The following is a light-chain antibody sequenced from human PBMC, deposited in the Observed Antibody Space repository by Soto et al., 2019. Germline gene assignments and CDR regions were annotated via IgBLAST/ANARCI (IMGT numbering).Light chain of an antibody. J-gene: IGKJ4*01. CDR3: QQYGSSPLT. V-gene: IGKV3-20*01. CDR2: DAS. CDR1: QSVSSY. Sequence: IVMTQSPATLSVSPVERATLSCRASQSVSSYLAWYQQKPGQAPRLLIYDASNRATGIPDRFSGSGSGTDFTLTISRLEPEDFAVYYCQQYGSSPLTFGGGTKVDIK.